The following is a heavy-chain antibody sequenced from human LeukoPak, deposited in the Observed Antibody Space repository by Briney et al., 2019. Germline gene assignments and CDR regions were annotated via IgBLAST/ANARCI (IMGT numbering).Heavy chain of an antibody. D-gene: IGHD3-9*01. J-gene: IGHJ4*02. CDR1: GGIFSTSA. Sequence: ASVKVSCKASGGIFSTSAITWLRQAPGQGLEWMGGIIPIFGTANYAQKFQGRATITADESTSTAYMELSSLRSEDTAVYYCARVPGYYDILTGYFDYWGQGTLVTVSS. CDR2: IIPIFGTA. CDR3: ARVPGYYDILTGYFDY. V-gene: IGHV1-69*13.